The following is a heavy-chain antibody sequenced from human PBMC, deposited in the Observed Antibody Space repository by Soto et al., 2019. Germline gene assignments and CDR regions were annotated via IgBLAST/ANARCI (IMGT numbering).Heavy chain of an antibody. CDR1: GGSFSGYY. CDR3: ASLPPERGVVVPAAI. D-gene: IGHD2-2*01. J-gene: IGHJ4*02. CDR2: INHSGST. V-gene: IGHV4-34*01. Sequence: SETLSLTCAVYGGSFSGYYWSWIRQPPGKGLEWIGEINHSGSTNYNPSLKSRVTISVDTSKNQFSLKLSSVTAADTAVYYCASLPPERGVVVPAAIWGQGTLVTVSS.